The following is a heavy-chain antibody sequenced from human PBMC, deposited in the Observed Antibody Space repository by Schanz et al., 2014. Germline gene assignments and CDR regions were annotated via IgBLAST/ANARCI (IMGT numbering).Heavy chain of an antibody. V-gene: IGHV1-69*09. CDR1: GYTFTSYS. D-gene: IGHD2-2*01. J-gene: IGHJ5*02. CDR2: IIPSLGLA. CDR3: ARDRRRYCSTASCLHDNWFDP. Sequence: QVQLVQSGAEMKKPGASLKISCKASGYTFTSYSMHWVRQAPGQGLEWMGRIIPSLGLAKYEQKFQDKVTITADTSTTTAYMELRSLRSDDTAVYYCARDRRRYCSTASCLHDNWFDPWGQGTLVTVSS.